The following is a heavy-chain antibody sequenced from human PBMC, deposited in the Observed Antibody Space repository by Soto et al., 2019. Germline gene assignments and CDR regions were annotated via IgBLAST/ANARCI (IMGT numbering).Heavy chain of an antibody. CDR2: IIPIFGTA. D-gene: IGHD3-22*01. V-gene: IGHV1-69*13. J-gene: IGHJ4*02. CDR1: GGTFSSYA. CDR3: ARDLGYYYDSSGYFG. Sequence: SVKVSCKASGGTFSSYAISWVRQAPGQGLEWMGGIIPIFGTANYAQKFQGRVTITADESTSTAYMELSSLRSEDTAVYYCARDLGYYYDSSGYFGWGQGTLVTVSS.